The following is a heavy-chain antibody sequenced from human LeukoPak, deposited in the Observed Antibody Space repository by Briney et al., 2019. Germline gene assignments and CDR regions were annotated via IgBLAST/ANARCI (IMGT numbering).Heavy chain of an antibody. CDR3: ARSKAARYYFDY. Sequence: SVKVSCKASGGTFTSYAISWVRQAPGQGLEWMGGIIPIFGTANYAQKFQGRVTITADKSTSTAYMELSSLRSEDTAVYYCARSKAARYYFDYWGQGTLVTVSS. CDR2: IIPIFGTA. D-gene: IGHD6-6*01. V-gene: IGHV1-69*06. J-gene: IGHJ4*02. CDR1: GGTFTSYA.